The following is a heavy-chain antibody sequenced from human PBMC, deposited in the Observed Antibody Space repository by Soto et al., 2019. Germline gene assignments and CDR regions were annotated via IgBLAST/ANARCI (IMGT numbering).Heavy chain of an antibody. CDR3: ARGQSGYDFNWFDP. D-gene: IGHD5-12*01. CDR2: ISRTSSHR. Sequence: GGSLRLSCSGSGSVFSDYYMRWIRHIPGKGLEWVSFISRTSSHRKYAEFVKGRFTISRDNEKNSLILEMSDLRAEDSAVYYCARGQSGYDFNWFDPWGQGTLVTVSS. CDR1: GSVFSDYY. V-gene: IGHV3-11*05. J-gene: IGHJ5*02.